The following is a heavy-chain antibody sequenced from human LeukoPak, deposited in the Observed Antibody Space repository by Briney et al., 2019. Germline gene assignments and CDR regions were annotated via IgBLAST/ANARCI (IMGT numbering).Heavy chain of an antibody. CDR2: IDPSDSDT. Sequence: GESLKISFQASGYSFTSYWIGWVRPMPGKGLEWMGIIDPSDSDTRYTPSFQGQVTISADRSLSTAYLQWYSLEAPDTAMYYCARQTAMGRSGDYWGQGTLVTVSS. CDR1: GYSFTSYW. CDR3: ARQTAMGRSGDY. V-gene: IGHV5-51*01. J-gene: IGHJ4*02. D-gene: IGHD5-18*01.